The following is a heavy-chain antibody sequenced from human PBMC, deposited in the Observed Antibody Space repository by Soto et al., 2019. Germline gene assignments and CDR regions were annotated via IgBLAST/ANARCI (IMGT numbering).Heavy chain of an antibody. CDR3: ARHSMVRGVIIPFGY. CDR2: IWYDGSNK. CDR1: GFTFSSYG. D-gene: IGHD3-10*01. J-gene: IGHJ4*02. V-gene: IGHV3-33*01. Sequence: QVQLVESGGGVVQPGRSLRLSCAASGFTFSSYGMHWVRQAPGKGLEWVAVIWYDGSNKYYADSVKGRFTISRDNSKNTLYLQMNSLRAEDTAVYYCARHSMVRGVIIPFGYWGQGTLVTVSS.